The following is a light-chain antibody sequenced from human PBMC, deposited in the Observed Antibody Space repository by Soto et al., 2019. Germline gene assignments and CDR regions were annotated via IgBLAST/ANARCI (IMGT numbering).Light chain of an antibody. CDR1: QGISSY. CDR2: AAS. Sequence: DIQLTQSPSFLSASVGDRVTITCRASQGISSYLAWYQQKPGKAPKLLNYAASTWQSGVPSRFSGSGSGTDFTLTISNLQPEDVATYYCQNYNSAPPTFGQGTKVDIK. V-gene: IGKV1-9*01. J-gene: IGKJ1*01. CDR3: QNYNSAPPT.